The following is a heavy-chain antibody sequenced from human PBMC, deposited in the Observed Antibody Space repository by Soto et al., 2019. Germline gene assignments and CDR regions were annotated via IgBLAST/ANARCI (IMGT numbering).Heavy chain of an antibody. CDR2: IRSKANSYAT. V-gene: IGHV3-73*02. Sequence: EVQLVESGGGLVQPGGSLKLSCVASGFTFSGSAMHWVRQASGKGLEWVGRIRSKANSYATAYAASVKVRFTISRDDSKNTAYLQMNSLKTEDTAVYYCTRQPYCGGDCYSLDYWGQGTLVTVSS. CDR3: TRQPYCGGDCYSLDY. D-gene: IGHD2-21*02. J-gene: IGHJ4*02. CDR1: GFTFSGSA.